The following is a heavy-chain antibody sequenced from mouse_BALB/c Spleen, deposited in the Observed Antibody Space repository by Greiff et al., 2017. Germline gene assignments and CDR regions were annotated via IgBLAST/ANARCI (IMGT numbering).Heavy chain of an antibody. CDR3: ARRHGYYAMDY. Sequence: VQLQQSGPVLVKPGASVKMSCKASGYTFTSYVMHWVKQKPGQGLEWIGYINPYNDGTKYNEKFKGKATLTSDKSSSTAYMELSSLTSEDSAVYYCARRHGYYAMDYWGQGTSVTVSS. CDR1: GYTFTSYV. V-gene: IGHV1-14*01. D-gene: IGHD1-2*01. CDR2: INPYNDGT. J-gene: IGHJ4*01.